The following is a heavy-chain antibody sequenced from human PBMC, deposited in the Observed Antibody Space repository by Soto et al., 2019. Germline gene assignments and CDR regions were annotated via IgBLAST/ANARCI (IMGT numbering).Heavy chain of an antibody. CDR2: IYYSGST. Sequence: KSSETLSLTCTVSGGSISSYYWSWIRQPPGKGLEWIGYIYYSGSTNYNPSLKSRVTISVDTSKNQFSLKLSSVTAADTAVYYCARGGGYCSSTSCYYYYGMDVWGQGTTVTVSS. D-gene: IGHD2-2*01. CDR3: ARGGGYCSSTSCYYYYGMDV. J-gene: IGHJ6*02. CDR1: GGSISSYY. V-gene: IGHV4-59*01.